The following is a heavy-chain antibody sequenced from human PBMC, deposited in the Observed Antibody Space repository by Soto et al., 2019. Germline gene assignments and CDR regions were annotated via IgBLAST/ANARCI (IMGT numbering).Heavy chain of an antibody. CDR2: IYGGGTT. J-gene: IGHJ4*02. CDR3: VQTTGWPGFDF. CDR1: GFTVSSKY. D-gene: IGHD6-19*01. Sequence: EVQLVESGGGLIQPGGSLRLSCAASGFTVSSKYMTGVRQAPGKGLEWVSVIYGGGTTYYADSVKGRFTISRDNSKNTLYLQVNSLRAEDTAVYYCVQTTGWPGFDFWGQGTLVTVSS. V-gene: IGHV3-53*01.